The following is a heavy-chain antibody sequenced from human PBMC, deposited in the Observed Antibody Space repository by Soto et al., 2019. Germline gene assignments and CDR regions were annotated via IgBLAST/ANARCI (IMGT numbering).Heavy chain of an antibody. J-gene: IGHJ6*02. CDR3: ARENSGSRSPDYYYGMDV. Sequence: SETLSLTCTVSGGSISGYYWSWIRQPPGKGLEWIGYMYNTGSTVYNPSLKSRVTISVDTSKNQFSLKLSSVTAADTAVYYCARENSGSRSPDYYYGMDVWGQGTTVTVSS. D-gene: IGHD3-10*01. CDR2: MYNTGST. CDR1: GGSISGYY. V-gene: IGHV4-59*12.